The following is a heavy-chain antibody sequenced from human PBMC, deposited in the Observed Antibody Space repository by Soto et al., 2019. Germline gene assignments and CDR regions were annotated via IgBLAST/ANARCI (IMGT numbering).Heavy chain of an antibody. D-gene: IGHD1-1*01. J-gene: IGHJ4*02. V-gene: IGHV4-59*01. CDR1: GGSISNNY. Sequence: PSETLSLTCSVSGGSISNNYWSWFRQPPGKGLEWIGYIYYSGSTNYNPSLKSRVTISVDTSKKQFSLKLSSVTAADTAVYYCARGSEAHSWNDVGYWGQGTLVTVSS. CDR2: IYYSGST. CDR3: ARGSEAHSWNDVGY.